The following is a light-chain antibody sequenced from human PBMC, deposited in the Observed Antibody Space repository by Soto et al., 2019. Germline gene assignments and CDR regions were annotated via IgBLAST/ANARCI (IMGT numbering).Light chain of an antibody. CDR3: LRSYRGGEV. Sequence: QAVVTQEPSLTVSPGGTVTLTGGSSTGAVTSGHFPYWFQHKTGQAPRTLIYDTSNKHSWTPAQFPRSLLGGKGALTLSGAQPDDEAEYYCLRSYRGGEVFGTGSKVTVL. J-gene: IGLJ1*01. V-gene: IGLV7-46*01. CDR1: TGAVTSGHF. CDR2: DTS.